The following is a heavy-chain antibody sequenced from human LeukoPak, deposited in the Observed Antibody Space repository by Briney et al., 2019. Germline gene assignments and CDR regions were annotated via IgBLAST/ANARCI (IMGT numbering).Heavy chain of an antibody. CDR2: IWYDGSNK. V-gene: IGHV3-33*01. CDR3: ARDSSGWDLFDY. CDR1: GFTFSSYG. Sequence: GRSLRLSCGALGFTFSSYGMHWVRQAPGKGLEWVAVIWYDGSNKYYADSVKGRFTISRDNSKNTLYLQMNSLRAEDTAVYYCARDSSGWDLFDYWGQGTLVTVSS. D-gene: IGHD6-19*01. J-gene: IGHJ4*02.